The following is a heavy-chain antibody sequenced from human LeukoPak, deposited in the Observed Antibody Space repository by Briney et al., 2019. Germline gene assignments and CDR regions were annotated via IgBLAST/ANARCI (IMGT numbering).Heavy chain of an antibody. J-gene: IGHJ4*02. Sequence: GGSLRLSCAASGFTFSSYGTYWVRQAPGKGLEWVAGIWYDGTRKYYVDPVKGRFTISRDNSENTLYLQMNSLRAEDTAVYYCARDRVEMAAQFDYWGQGTLVSVSS. CDR1: GFTFSSYG. CDR3: ARDRVEMAAQFDY. D-gene: IGHD5-24*01. V-gene: IGHV3-33*07. CDR2: IWYDGTRK.